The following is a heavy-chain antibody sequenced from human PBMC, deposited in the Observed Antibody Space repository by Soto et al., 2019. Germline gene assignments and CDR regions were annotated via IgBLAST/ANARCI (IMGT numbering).Heavy chain of an antibody. CDR1: DDSINSDKFY. J-gene: IGHJ4*02. Sequence: HLQLQESGPGLVKPSETLSLMCSVSDDSINSDKFYWGWIRQPPGKGLEWIGSIYYRGNANYNPSPQTRVTISLDKSKSQFSLKLNSVTAADSAVYFCARLEGLATISYYFDFWGPGALVTVSS. CDR3: ARLEGLATISYYFDF. CDR2: IYYRGNA. D-gene: IGHD3-9*01. V-gene: IGHV4-39*01.